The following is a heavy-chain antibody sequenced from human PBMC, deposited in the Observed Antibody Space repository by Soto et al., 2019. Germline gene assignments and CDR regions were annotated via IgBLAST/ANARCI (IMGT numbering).Heavy chain of an antibody. CDR2: ISWNSGSI. CDR3: AKDGPLYNWTDGMDV. CDR1: GFTFDDYA. Sequence: GGSLRLSCAASGFTFDDYAMHWVRQAPGKGLEWVSGISWNSGSIGYADSVKGRFTISRDNAKNSLYLQMNSLRAEDTALYYCAKDGPLYNWTDGMDVWGQGTTVTVSS. V-gene: IGHV3-9*01. D-gene: IGHD1-20*01. J-gene: IGHJ6*02.